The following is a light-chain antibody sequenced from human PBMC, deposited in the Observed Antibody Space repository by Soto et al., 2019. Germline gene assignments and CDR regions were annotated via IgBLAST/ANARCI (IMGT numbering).Light chain of an antibody. CDR1: QGIGNA. CDR3: QQSYSSPPT. V-gene: IGKV1-39*01. Sequence: IQMTPSPSSLSASVRYRVTLSCRASQGIGNALGWYQQKPGKPPKVLIFAASSLQSGVPSRFSGSRSGPDFTLTISSLQPEDFATYYCQQSYSSPPTFGQGTKVDIK. J-gene: IGKJ1*01. CDR2: AAS.